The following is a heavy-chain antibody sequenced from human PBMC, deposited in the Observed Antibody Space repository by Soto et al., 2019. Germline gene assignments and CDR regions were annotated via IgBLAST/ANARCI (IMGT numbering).Heavy chain of an antibody. Sequence: PSETLSLTCSVSGAVATSGENYWSWVRQPPGKGLEWLGYIYDSGVTSYTPALKSRVTLSLDRPNNQVSLKLRSVTAADTAVYFCVRDLAHGYTGNVWGRGTLVTVSS. D-gene: IGHD5-18*01. CDR3: VRDLAHGYTGNV. CDR2: IYDSGVT. CDR1: GAVATSGENY. J-gene: IGHJ3*01. V-gene: IGHV4-30-4*08.